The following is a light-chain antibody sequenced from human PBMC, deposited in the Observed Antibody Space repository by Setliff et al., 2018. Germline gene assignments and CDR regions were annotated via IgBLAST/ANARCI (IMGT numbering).Light chain of an antibody. Sequence: QSVLAQPPSASGSPGQSVTISCTETGGLVGGYNYVSWYQQHPGKAPRLIIYEVTKRPSGVPDRFSGSNSGNTASLTVSGLQAEDEADYYCSSYTSNTFVFAAGTKGTVL. CDR2: EVT. CDR1: GGLVGGYNY. J-gene: IGLJ1*01. CDR3: SSYTSNTFV. V-gene: IGLV2-8*01.